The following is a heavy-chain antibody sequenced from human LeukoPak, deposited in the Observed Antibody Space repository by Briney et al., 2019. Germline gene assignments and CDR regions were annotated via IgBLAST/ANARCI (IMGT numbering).Heavy chain of an antibody. J-gene: IGHJ4*02. V-gene: IGHV3-53*01. Sequence: GGSLRLSCAASGFTVSSNYMSWVRQAPGKGLEWVSVIYSGGSTYYADSVKGRFTISRDNSKNTLYLQMNSLRAEDTAVYYCARVRNWEGEYYFDYWGQGTLVTVSS. CDR1: GFTVSSNY. D-gene: IGHD1-14*01. CDR3: ARVRNWEGEYYFDY. CDR2: IYSGGST.